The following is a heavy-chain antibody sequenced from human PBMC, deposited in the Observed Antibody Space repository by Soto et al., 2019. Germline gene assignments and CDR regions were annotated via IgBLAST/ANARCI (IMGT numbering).Heavy chain of an antibody. J-gene: IGHJ6*02. CDR3: ASPKGGGYSSSWYGYYGMDV. D-gene: IGHD6-13*01. Sequence: QVQLVQSGAEEKKPGASVKVSCKASGYTFTSYAMHWVRQAPGQRLEWMGWINAGNGNTKYSQKFQGRVTITRDTSASTADMELSSLRSEDTAVYYCASPKGGGYSSSWYGYYGMDVWGQGTTVTVSS. CDR1: GYTFTSYA. V-gene: IGHV1-3*05. CDR2: INAGNGNT.